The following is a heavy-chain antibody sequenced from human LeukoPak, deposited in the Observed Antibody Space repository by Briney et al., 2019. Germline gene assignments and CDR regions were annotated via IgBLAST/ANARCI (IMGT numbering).Heavy chain of an antibody. Sequence: GGSLTLSCAASGFTVSSYYMNWVRQAPGKELEWVSVIYTGGGRYYADSVRGRFTISRDTSKNMVFLQMNSRSVEDTAVYYCARGIDYWGRGTLVTVSS. CDR3: ARGIDY. CDR2: IYTGGGR. CDR1: GFTVSSYY. J-gene: IGHJ4*02. V-gene: IGHV3-53*01.